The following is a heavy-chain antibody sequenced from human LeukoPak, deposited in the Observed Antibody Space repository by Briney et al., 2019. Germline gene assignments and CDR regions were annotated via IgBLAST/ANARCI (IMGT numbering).Heavy chain of an antibody. V-gene: IGHV3-53*01. D-gene: IGHD6-13*01. J-gene: IGHJ6*03. CDR3: AREQGYSSSWSYYYYMDV. CDR1: GFTVSSNY. Sequence: GGSLRLSCAASGFTVSSNYMTWGRQAPGKGLEWISVIYTGGGTYYADSVKGRFTISRDNSKNTLYLQMNSLRAEDTAVYYCAREQGYSSSWSYYYYMDVWGKGTTVTVSS. CDR2: IYTGGGT.